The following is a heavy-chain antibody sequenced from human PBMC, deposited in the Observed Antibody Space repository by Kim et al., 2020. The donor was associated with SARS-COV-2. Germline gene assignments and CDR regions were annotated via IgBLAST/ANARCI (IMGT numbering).Heavy chain of an antibody. CDR2: IYYSGST. D-gene: IGHD1-26*01. V-gene: IGHV4-39*01. CDR3: ARRWGKTVGPKIHWYFDL. CDR1: GGSISSSSYY. Sequence: SETLSLTCTVSGGSISSSSYYWGWIRQPPGKGLEWLGNIYYSGSTYYNPSLKSRVTISIDTSKNQFSLELSSLTAADTAVYYCARRWGKTVGPKIHWYFDLWGRGTLVTVSS. J-gene: IGHJ2*01.